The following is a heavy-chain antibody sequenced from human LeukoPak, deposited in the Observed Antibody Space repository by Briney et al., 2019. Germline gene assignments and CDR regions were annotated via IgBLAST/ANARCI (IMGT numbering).Heavy chain of an antibody. CDR2: MSSSGGTI. J-gene: IGHJ3*02. CDR3: ARDLRGSYPDAFDI. Sequence: GSLRLSCAASGFTFSDYYMTWIRQAPGKGLEWISYMSSSGGTIYYADSVKGRFTVSRDNAKNSLYLQMNSLRAEDTAVYYCARDLRGSYPDAFDIWGQGTMVTVSS. D-gene: IGHD1-26*01. V-gene: IGHV3-11*04. CDR1: GFTFSDYY.